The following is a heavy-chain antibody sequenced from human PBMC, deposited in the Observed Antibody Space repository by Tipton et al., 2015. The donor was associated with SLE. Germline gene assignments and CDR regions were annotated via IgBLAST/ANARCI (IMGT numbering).Heavy chain of an antibody. V-gene: IGHV3-30*04. CDR3: ARSSNGGFTDCFDY. CDR1: GFTFSSYA. Sequence: RSLRLSCADSGFTFSSYAMHWVRQAPGKGLEWVAGTSYDGNNKYYEDSVKGRFTISRDNSKNTLYLQMDSLRPEDTAVYYCARSSNGGFTDCFDYWGQGTLVTVSS. J-gene: IGHJ4*02. CDR2: TSYDGNNK. D-gene: IGHD2-21*01.